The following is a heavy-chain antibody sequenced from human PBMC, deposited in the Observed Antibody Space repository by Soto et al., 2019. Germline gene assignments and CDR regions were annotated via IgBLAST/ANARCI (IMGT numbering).Heavy chain of an antibody. CDR2: IIPIFGTA. J-gene: IGHJ6*02. CDR3: ARVVAARGARDYYYGMDV. V-gene: IGHV1-69*01. Sequence: QVQLVQSGAEVKKPGSSVKVSCKASGGTFSSYAISWVRQAPGQGLEWMGGIIPIFGTANYAQKFQGRVKITGDECTRTAYMELSSLRSGDTAGYYCARVVAARGARDYYYGMDVWGQGTTVTVSS. CDR1: GGTFSSYA. D-gene: IGHD2-15*01.